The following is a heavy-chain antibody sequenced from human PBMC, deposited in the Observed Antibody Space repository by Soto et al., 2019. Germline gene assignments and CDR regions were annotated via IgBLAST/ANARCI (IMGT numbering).Heavy chain of an antibody. V-gene: IGHV3-48*02. D-gene: IGHD3-22*01. Sequence: GGSLILSCAASGFTFSSYSMNWVRQAPGKGLEWVSYISSSSSTIYYADSVRGRFTISRDNAKNSLYLQMNSLRDEDTAVYYCARWSTMLVQYRGSFDYWGQGTLVTVSS. CDR1: GFTFSSYS. CDR2: ISSSSSTI. CDR3: ARWSTMLVQYRGSFDY. J-gene: IGHJ4*02.